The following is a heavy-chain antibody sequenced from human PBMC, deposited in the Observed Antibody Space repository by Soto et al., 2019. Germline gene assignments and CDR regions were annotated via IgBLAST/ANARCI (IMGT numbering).Heavy chain of an antibody. CDR1: GGTFSSYA. V-gene: IGHV1-69*01. Sequence: QVQLVQSGAEVKKPGSSVKVSCKASGGTFSSYAISWVRQAPGQGLEWMGGIIPIFGTANYAQKFQGRVTSTADESTSTAYMELSSLRSEDTAVYYCARNYDYVWGSYRSLDYYYGMDVWGQGTTVTVSS. J-gene: IGHJ6*02. CDR3: ARNYDYVWGSYRSLDYYYGMDV. D-gene: IGHD3-16*02. CDR2: IIPIFGTA.